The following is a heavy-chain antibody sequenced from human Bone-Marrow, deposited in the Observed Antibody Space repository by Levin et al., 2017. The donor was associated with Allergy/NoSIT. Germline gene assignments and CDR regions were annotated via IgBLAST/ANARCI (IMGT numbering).Heavy chain of an antibody. CDR2: LSGSGASI. CDR1: GFNFRNYA. J-gene: IGHJ4*02. CDR3: AKDSQRQVFGQAGIFDS. Sequence: PGGSLRLSCSTSGFNFRNYAMSWVRQAPGKGLEWVSALSGSGASIKYADAVQGRFTISRDNSKNMLYLQMNGLRAEDTAVYFCAKDSQRQVFGQAGIFDSWGQGIQVTVSS. V-gene: IGHV3-23*01. D-gene: IGHD6-13*01.